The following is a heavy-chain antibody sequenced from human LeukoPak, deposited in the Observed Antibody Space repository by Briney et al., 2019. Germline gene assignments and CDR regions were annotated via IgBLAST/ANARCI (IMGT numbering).Heavy chain of an antibody. Sequence: ASVKVSCKASGGTFSSYAISWVRQAPGKGLEWVSLISGSGGHTYYADSVKGRFTISRDDSKNTLYLEMNNLRAEDTAVFYCAREPPHCGGDCFSLLDNWGQGTLVIVSS. D-gene: IGHD2-21*02. CDR1: GGTFSSYA. CDR2: ISGSGGHT. V-gene: IGHV3-23*01. CDR3: AREPPHCGGDCFSLLDN. J-gene: IGHJ4*02.